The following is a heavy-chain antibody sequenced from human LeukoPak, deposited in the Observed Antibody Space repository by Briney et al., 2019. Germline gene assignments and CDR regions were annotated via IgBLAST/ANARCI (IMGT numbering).Heavy chain of an antibody. J-gene: IGHJ4*02. D-gene: IGHD6-6*01. Sequence: GGSLRLSCAASGFTFSSYAMSWVRQAPGKGLEWVSAISGSGGSTYYADSVKGRFTISRDNSKNTLYLQMNSLRAEDTAVYYCGKDQWQLGDYFDYWGQGTLVTVSS. CDR3: GKDQWQLGDYFDY. CDR1: GFTFSSYA. CDR2: ISGSGGST. V-gene: IGHV3-23*01.